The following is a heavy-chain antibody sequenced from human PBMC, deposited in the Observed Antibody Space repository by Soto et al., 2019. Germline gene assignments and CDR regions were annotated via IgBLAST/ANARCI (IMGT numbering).Heavy chain of an antibody. V-gene: IGHV3-23*01. CDR1: GFTFSSYA. Sequence: EVQLLESGGGLVQPGGSLRLSCAASGFTFSSYAMSWVRQAPGKGLEWVSAISGSGGSTYYADSVKGRFTISRDNSKNPLYLQMNSLRAEDTAVYYCAARPIAVAGTYYYYGMDVWGQGTTVTVSS. J-gene: IGHJ6*02. CDR2: ISGSGGST. D-gene: IGHD6-19*01. CDR3: AARPIAVAGTYYYYGMDV.